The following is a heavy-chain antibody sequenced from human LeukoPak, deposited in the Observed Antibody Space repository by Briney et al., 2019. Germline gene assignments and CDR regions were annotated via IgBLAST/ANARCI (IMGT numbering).Heavy chain of an antibody. J-gene: IGHJ6*02. CDR3: ARDLGVTIFGLSNGMDV. V-gene: IGHV4-39*07. D-gene: IGHD3-3*01. Sequence: SETLSLTCTVSGGSISSRSYYWGWIRQPPGTGLEWIGSVYYSGGTNYNPSLKSRVTMSVDTSKNQFSLKLSSVTAADTAVYYCARDLGVTIFGLSNGMDVWGQGTTVTVSS. CDR1: GGSISSRSYY. CDR2: VYYSGGT.